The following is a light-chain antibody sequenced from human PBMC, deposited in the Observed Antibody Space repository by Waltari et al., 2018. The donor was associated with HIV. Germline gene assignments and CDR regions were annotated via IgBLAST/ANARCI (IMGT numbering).Light chain of an antibody. V-gene: IGLV1-51*01. Sequence: QSVLTQPPSMSAAPGQRVTISCSGSASNFGSDFVSWYQHVPGTAPKLLIYDIAKRPSGSSDRFSGAKAGTSATLAITGLQTGDEAVYYCGTWDNRLSVGVFGGGTRLTVL. CDR3: GTWDNRLSVGV. J-gene: IGLJ3*02. CDR1: ASNFGSDF. CDR2: DIA.